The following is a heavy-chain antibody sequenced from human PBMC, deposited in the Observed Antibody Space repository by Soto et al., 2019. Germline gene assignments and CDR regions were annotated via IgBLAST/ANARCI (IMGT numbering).Heavy chain of an antibody. CDR3: AKDKDTAMAYYFDY. Sequence: GGSLRLSCAASGFTFSSYVMHWVRQSPGKGLEWVAVISYDGSNKYYADSVKGRFTISRDNSKNTLYLQMNSLRAEDTAVYYCAKDKDTAMAYYFDYWGQGTLVTVSS. J-gene: IGHJ4*02. CDR1: GFTFSSYV. D-gene: IGHD5-18*01. CDR2: ISYDGSNK. V-gene: IGHV3-30*18.